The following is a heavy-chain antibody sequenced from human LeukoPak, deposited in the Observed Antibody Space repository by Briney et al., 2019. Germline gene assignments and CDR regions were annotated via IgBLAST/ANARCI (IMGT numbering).Heavy chain of an antibody. V-gene: IGHV4-39*01. D-gene: IGHD3-10*01. Sequence: PSETLSLTCTVSGGSISSSSYYWGWIRQPPGKGLEWIGSIYYSGSTYYNPSLKSRVTISVDTSKNQFSLKPSSVTAADTAVYYCARHPTYYYGSGSYRAYGMDVWGQGTTVTVSS. CDR3: ARHPTYYYGSGSYRAYGMDV. CDR1: GGSISSSSYY. CDR2: IYYSGST. J-gene: IGHJ6*02.